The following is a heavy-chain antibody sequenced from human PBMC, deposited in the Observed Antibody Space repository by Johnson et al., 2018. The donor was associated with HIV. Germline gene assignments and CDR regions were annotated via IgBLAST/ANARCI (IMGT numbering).Heavy chain of an antibody. V-gene: IGHV3-20*04. J-gene: IGHJ3*02. Sequence: MLLVESGGGVVRPGGSLRLSCAASGFTFDDYGMNWVRQAPGKGLEWVSGINWNGVSTGYGDSVKGRFTISRDNSKNSLYLQMNSLRTEDTSLYYCARDRAIVVAYDAFDIWGQGTMVTVSS. CDR3: ARDRAIVVAYDAFDI. D-gene: IGHD3-22*01. CDR2: INWNGVST. CDR1: GFTFDDYG.